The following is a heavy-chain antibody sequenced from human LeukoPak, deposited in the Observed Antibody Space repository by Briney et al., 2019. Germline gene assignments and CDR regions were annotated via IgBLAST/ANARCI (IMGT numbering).Heavy chain of an antibody. D-gene: IGHD6-19*01. CDR1: GGSISSYY. CDR2: IYTSGST. Sequence: SETLSLTCTVSGGSISSYYWTWIRRPAGKGLKWIGRIYTSGSTDYNPSLKSRVTMSIDTSKNQFSRKLSSVTSADTAVYYCARAGRMAEPGTFDIWGQGTMVTVSS. J-gene: IGHJ3*02. V-gene: IGHV4-4*07. CDR3: ARAGRMAEPGTFDI.